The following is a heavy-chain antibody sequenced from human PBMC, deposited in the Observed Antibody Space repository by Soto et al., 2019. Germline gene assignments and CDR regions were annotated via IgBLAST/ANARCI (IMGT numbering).Heavy chain of an antibody. Sequence: EVQLVESGGGLVQPGGSLRLSCAASGFTFSNAWMSWVRQAPGKGLEWVGRIKSKTDGGTTDYAAPVKGRFTISRDDSKNTLYLQMNSLKTEDTAVYYCTTVDIVVVPAAIGYYYGMDVWGQGTTVTVSS. CDR2: IKSKTDGGTT. CDR3: TTVDIVVVPAAIGYYYGMDV. CDR1: GFTFSNAW. J-gene: IGHJ6*02. D-gene: IGHD2-2*01. V-gene: IGHV3-15*01.